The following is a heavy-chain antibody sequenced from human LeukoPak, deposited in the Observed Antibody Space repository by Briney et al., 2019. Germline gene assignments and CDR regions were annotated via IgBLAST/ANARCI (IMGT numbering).Heavy chain of an antibody. Sequence: GGSLRLSCAASGFTFSSYSMNWVRQAPGKGLEWVSSISSSSGYIYYADSVKGRFTISRDNAKNSLSLQMNSLRAEDTAVYYCARDGGSGYADYWGQGTLVTVSS. V-gene: IGHV3-21*01. D-gene: IGHD3-22*01. CDR1: GFTFSSYS. CDR3: ARDGGSGYADY. J-gene: IGHJ4*02. CDR2: ISSSSGYI.